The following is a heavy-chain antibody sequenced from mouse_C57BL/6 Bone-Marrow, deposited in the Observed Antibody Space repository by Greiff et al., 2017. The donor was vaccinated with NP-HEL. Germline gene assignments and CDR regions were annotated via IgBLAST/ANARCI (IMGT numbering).Heavy chain of an antibody. CDR2: INPGSGGT. CDR1: GYAFTNYS. J-gene: IGHJ2*01. CDR3: ARRGTMVTHFDY. V-gene: IGHV1-54*01. Sequence: QVQLQQSGAELVRPGTSVKVSCKASGYAFTNYSIEWVKQRPGQGLEWIGVINPGSGGTNYNEKFKGKATLTADKSSSTAYMQLSSLTSEDSAVYFCARRGTMVTHFDYWGQGTTLTVSS. D-gene: IGHD2-2*01.